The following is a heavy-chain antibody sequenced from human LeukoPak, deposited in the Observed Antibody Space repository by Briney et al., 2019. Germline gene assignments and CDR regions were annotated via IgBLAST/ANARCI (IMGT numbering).Heavy chain of an antibody. Sequence: PGRSLRLSCAASGFTFSSYVMHWVRQAPGKGLEWVAVIWYDGSNKYYADSVKGRFTISRDNSKNTLDLQMNSLRAEDTAVYYCARDRSYDFWSGYSTPDYWGQGTLVTVSS. D-gene: IGHD3-3*01. J-gene: IGHJ4*02. V-gene: IGHV3-33*01. CDR3: ARDRSYDFWSGYSTPDY. CDR2: IWYDGSNK. CDR1: GFTFSSYV.